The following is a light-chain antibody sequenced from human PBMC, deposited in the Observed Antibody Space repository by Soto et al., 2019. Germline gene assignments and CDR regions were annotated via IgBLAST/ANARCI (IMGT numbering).Light chain of an antibody. CDR2: DVR. J-gene: IGLJ3*02. V-gene: IGLV2-11*01. CDR3: CSYAGRHSLV. CDR1: SSDIGAYDY. Sequence: QSALTQPRSVSGSPGQSVTISCTGTSSDIGAYDYVFWYLQYPGKSPKLIIYDVRKRPSGVPDRFSGSKSGNTASLTISGLQTEDEADYHCCSYAGRHSLVFGGGTKLTVL.